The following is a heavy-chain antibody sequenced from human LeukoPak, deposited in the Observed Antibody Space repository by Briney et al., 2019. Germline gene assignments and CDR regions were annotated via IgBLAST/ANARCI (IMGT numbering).Heavy chain of an antibody. D-gene: IGHD1-26*01. CDR3: AHGGNSGSYSEH. J-gene: IGHJ4*02. CDR2: IYYSGST. Sequence: PSETLSLTCTVSGGSISSYYWSWIRQPPGKGLEWIGYIYYSGSTNYNPSLESRVSISVDTSKNQFSLKLSSVTAADTAMYYCAHGGNSGSYSEHWGQGILVTVSS. CDR1: GGSISSYY. V-gene: IGHV4-59*12.